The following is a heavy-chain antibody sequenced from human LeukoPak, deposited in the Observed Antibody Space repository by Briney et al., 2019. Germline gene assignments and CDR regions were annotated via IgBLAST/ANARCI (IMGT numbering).Heavy chain of an antibody. J-gene: IGHJ3*02. V-gene: IGHV1-2*02. CDR2: INPNSGGT. D-gene: IGHD1-26*01. CDR3: ARVESYKDAFDI. CDR1: GYTFTGYY. Sequence: ASVKVSCKASGYTFTGYYMHWVRQAPGQGLEWMGWINPNSGGTSYAQKFQGRVTMTRDTSISTAYMELSRLRSDDTAVYYCARVESYKDAFDIWGQGTMVTVSS.